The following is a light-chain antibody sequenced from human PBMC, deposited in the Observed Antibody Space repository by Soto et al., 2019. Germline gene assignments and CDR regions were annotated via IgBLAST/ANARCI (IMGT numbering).Light chain of an antibody. CDR2: GAS. V-gene: IGKV3-20*01. Sequence: EILMTKSTGPRSLSPGERAALACRASQSVSSSYLAWYQQKPGQAPRLLIYGASSRANGIPDSCSGSGSGTNLTLTISRLETEAFALYVCQQYGSSSYWTFGLGTKVDIK. J-gene: IGKJ1*01. CDR1: QSVSSSY. CDR3: QQYGSSSYWT.